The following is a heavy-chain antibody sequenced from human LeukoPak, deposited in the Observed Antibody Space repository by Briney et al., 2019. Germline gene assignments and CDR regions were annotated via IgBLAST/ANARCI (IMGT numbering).Heavy chain of an antibody. D-gene: IGHD1-26*01. CDR2: IKSKAEGGTA. CDR3: VRPGPSGSYAY. CDR1: GFTFTNAC. Sequence: GGSLRLSCAASGFTFTNACMTWGRQAPGKGLEWVGLIKSKAEGGTADFGAPVKGRFAISRDDSKNTLYLQMNSVKIEDTAVYYCVRPGPSGSYAYWGPGTLVIVSS. V-gene: IGHV3-15*01. J-gene: IGHJ4*02.